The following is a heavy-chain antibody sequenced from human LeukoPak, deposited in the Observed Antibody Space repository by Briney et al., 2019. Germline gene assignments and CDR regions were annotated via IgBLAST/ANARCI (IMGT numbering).Heavy chain of an antibody. Sequence: GGSLRLSCAASGFTVSSNYISWVRQAPGKGLEWVSVIYSGGSTYYADSVKGRFTISRDNSKNTLYLQMNSLRAEDTAVYYCARQTGYYRGDFDYWGQGTLVTVSS. V-gene: IGHV3-66*04. J-gene: IGHJ4*02. CDR1: GFTVSSNY. CDR2: IYSGGST. D-gene: IGHD3-9*01. CDR3: ARQTGYYRGDFDY.